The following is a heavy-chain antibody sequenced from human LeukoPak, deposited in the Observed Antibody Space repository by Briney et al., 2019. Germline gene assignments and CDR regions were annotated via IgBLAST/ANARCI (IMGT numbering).Heavy chain of an antibody. CDR3: AKDRSSNWYDKYFQH. D-gene: IGHD6-13*01. V-gene: IGHV3-23*01. Sequence: GGSLRLSCAASGFTFSSYAMTWVRQAPGKGLERVSSISASGGSTYYTDSVKGRFTISRDDSRDTVYLQMNSLRAEDTAVYYCAKDRSSNWYDKYFQHWGQGTLVTVSS. CDR2: ISASGGST. CDR1: GFTFSSYA. J-gene: IGHJ1*01.